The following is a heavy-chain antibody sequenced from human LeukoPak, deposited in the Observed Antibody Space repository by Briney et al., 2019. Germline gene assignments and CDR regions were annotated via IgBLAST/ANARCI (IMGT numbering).Heavy chain of an antibody. J-gene: IGHJ6*03. CDR3: ARKSVAATPRDIVYQYSYMDV. Sequence: GASVKVSCKASGYTFTTYAMNWVRQAPGQGLEWMGWINTNTGNPTYAQGFTGRFVISLDTSVSTAYLQISSLKAEDTAVYYCARKSVAATPRDIVYQYSYMDVWGKGTTVTVSS. D-gene: IGHD2-15*01. CDR2: INTNTGNP. V-gene: IGHV7-4-1*02. CDR1: GYTFTTYA.